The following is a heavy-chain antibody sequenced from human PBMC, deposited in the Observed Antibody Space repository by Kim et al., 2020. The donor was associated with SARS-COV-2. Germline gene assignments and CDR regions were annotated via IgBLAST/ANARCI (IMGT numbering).Heavy chain of an antibody. J-gene: IGHJ5*02. CDR3: ARSGPYIVATDDVRGWFDP. CDR1: GGTFSSYA. V-gene: IGHV1-69*13. Sequence: SVKVSCKASGGTFSSYAISWVRQAPGQGLEWMGGIIPIFGTANYAQKFQGRVTITADESTSTAYMELSSLRSEDTAVYYCARSGPYIVATDDVRGWFDPWGQGTLVTVSS. D-gene: IGHD5-12*01. CDR2: IIPIFGTA.